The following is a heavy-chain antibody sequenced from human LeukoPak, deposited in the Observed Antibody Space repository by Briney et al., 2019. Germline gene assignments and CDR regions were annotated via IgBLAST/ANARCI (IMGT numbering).Heavy chain of an antibody. Sequence: SETLSLTCTVSGDSISSYYWGWIRQPAGKGLEWIGRIHPSGSTNYNPSLKSRLTLSVDTSKNQFSLKLSSVTAADTAVYYCARLSVIVGAALEYYYYYMDVWGQGTTVTVSS. J-gene: IGHJ6*03. CDR1: GDSISSYY. D-gene: IGHD1-26*01. CDR2: IHPSGST. CDR3: ARLSVIVGAALEYYYYYMDV. V-gene: IGHV4-4*07.